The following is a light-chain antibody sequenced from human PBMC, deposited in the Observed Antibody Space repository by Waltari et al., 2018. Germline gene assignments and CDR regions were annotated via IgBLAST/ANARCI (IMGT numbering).Light chain of an antibody. Sequence: EIVLTQSPGTLSLSPGETATLSCRASQSVGRILAWYQQKPGQDTRLLIDAAPTRATGIPARFSGSGSGTDFRLTISRLEPEDFAVYYCQHYVRLPVTFGQGTTVELK. CDR3: QHYVRLPVT. J-gene: IGKJ1*01. V-gene: IGKV3-20*01. CDR1: QSVGRI. CDR2: AAP.